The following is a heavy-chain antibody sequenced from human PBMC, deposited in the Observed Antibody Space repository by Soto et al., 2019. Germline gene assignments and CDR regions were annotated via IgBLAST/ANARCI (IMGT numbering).Heavy chain of an antibody. CDR2: IYYSGST. CDR1: GSSISSYY. J-gene: IGHJ4*02. Sequence: SETLSLTCTVSGSSISSYYLSWIRQPPGNGLQWIGNIYYSGSTNYNPSLKSRVTISVDTSKNPFSLNLSSVTAADTAVYFCARHFAAVSPPIDYWGQGTLVIVSS. D-gene: IGHD4-17*01. V-gene: IGHV4-59*08. CDR3: ARHFAAVSPPIDY.